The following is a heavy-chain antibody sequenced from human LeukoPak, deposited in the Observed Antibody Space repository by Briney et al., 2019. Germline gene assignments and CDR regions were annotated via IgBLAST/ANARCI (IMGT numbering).Heavy chain of an antibody. CDR2: ISSSSSTI. CDR1: GFTFSSYS. V-gene: IGHV3-48*04. Sequence: GGSLRLSCAASGFTFSSYSMNWVRQAPGKGLEWVSYISSSSSTIYYADSVKGRFTISRDNAKNSLYLQMNSLRAEDTAVYYCAVESIYDSSGFYGMDVWGQGTTVTVSS. J-gene: IGHJ6*02. D-gene: IGHD3-22*01. CDR3: AVESIYDSSGFYGMDV.